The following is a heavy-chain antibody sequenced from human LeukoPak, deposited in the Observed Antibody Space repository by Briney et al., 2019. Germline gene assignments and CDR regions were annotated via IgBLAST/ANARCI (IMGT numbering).Heavy chain of an antibody. D-gene: IGHD2-15*01. J-gene: IGHJ4*02. Sequence: GGSLRLSCAASGFTFSSYSMNWVRQALGKGLEWVSSISSSSSYIHYADSVKGRFTISRDNAKNSLYLQMNSLRAEDTAVYYCARDLGYCSGGSCFSHFLSDYWGQGTLVTVSS. V-gene: IGHV3-21*01. CDR2: ISSSSSYI. CDR1: GFTFSSYS. CDR3: ARDLGYCSGGSCFSHFLSDY.